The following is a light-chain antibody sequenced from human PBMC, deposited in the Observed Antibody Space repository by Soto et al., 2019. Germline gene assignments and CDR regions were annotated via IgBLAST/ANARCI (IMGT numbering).Light chain of an antibody. V-gene: IGLV1-40*01. CDR1: SSNIGANYD. Sequence: QSVLTQPPSVSGALGQRITISCTGSSSNIGANYDVHWYQQVPGTAPKLLLYGTSYRPSGVPDRFSGSKTVTSASLAISVLQAGDDREYYSQSYDISLPAYLVGTGTKVTVL. CDR3: QSYDISLPAYL. J-gene: IGLJ1*01. CDR2: GTS.